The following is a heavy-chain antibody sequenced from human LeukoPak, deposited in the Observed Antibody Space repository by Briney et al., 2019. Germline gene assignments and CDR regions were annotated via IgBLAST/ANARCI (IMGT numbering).Heavy chain of an antibody. CDR3: AKDNRRHYTSGPNPDSLH. CDR2: ISWNSGSI. V-gene: IGHV3-9*01. D-gene: IGHD6-19*01. J-gene: IGHJ4*02. Sequence: GGSLRLSCAASGFTFDVYAMHWVRQAPGKGLEWVSGISWNSGSIGYADSVKGRFTISRDNAKNSLYLQMNSLRVEDTAFYYCAKDNRRHYTSGPNPDSLHWGQGALVTVSS. CDR1: GFTFDVYA.